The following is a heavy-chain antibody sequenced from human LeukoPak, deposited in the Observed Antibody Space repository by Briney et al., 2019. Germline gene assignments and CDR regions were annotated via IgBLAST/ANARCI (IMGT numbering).Heavy chain of an antibody. CDR1: GGSFSGCY. Sequence: SETLSLTCAVYGGSFSGCYWSWIRQPPGKGLEWIGEINHSGSTNYNPSLKSRVTISVDTSKNQFSLKLSSVTAADTAVYYCARKLGLRYSDWGQGTLVTVSS. J-gene: IGHJ4*02. CDR3: ARKLGLRYSD. D-gene: IGHD3-9*01. V-gene: IGHV4-34*01. CDR2: INHSGST.